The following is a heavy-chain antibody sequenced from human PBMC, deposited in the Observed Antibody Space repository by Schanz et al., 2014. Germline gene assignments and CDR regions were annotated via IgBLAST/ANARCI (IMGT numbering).Heavy chain of an antibody. V-gene: IGHV1-69*02. CDR1: GGTFSTYP. CDR2: IIPIHGIV. CDR3: ARGGGPEDVFDI. D-gene: IGHD2-15*01. J-gene: IGHJ3*02. Sequence: QLQLVQSGAEVKKPGSSVKVSCKLSGGTFSTYPINWLRQAPGQGLEWMGRIIPIHGIVNYAQRFQDRVRITADKATIAAYRELSGLRADDTAVYYGARGGGPEDVFDIWGQGTILTVSS.